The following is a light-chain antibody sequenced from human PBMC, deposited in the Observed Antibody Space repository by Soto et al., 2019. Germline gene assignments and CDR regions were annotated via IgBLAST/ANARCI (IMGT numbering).Light chain of an antibody. CDR3: QQYKSYSPRT. CDR2: AAS. V-gene: IGKV1-17*01. CDR1: QGISTF. Sequence: IHMTQSPSSLSSSVGDRVTITCRSSQGISTFLNWYQQKPGKAPKLLIYAASSLQSGVPSRFSGSGSGTEFTLTISSLQPDDSATYYCQQYKSYSPRTFGQGTKVDI. J-gene: IGKJ1*01.